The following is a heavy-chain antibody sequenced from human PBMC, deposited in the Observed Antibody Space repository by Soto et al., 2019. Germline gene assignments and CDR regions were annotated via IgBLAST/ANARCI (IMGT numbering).Heavy chain of an antibody. CDR2: ISSDGSST. CDR3: AREYYGVLTGYYNDY. D-gene: IGHD3-9*01. V-gene: IGHV3-74*01. Sequence: EVQLVESGGGLVQSGGSLGLSCAASGFSFRSYWMHWVRQAPGKGLVWVARISSDGSSTTYADSANGRFTISRDNAANTLYLQMSSLRAEDTAVYYCAREYYGVLTGYYNDYWGQGILVTVSS. J-gene: IGHJ4*02. CDR1: GFSFRSYW.